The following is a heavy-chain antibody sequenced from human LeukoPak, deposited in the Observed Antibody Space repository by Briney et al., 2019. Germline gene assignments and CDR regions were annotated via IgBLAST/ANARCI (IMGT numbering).Heavy chain of an antibody. D-gene: IGHD5-18*01. V-gene: IGHV3-21*01. CDR3: ARVAIVESSYGFYYFDY. CDR1: GFTFSSYS. J-gene: IGHJ4*02. Sequence: GGSLRLSCAASGFTFSSYSMSWVRQAPGRGLEWVSSISSSSSYIYYADSVKGRFTISRDNAKNSLYLQMNSLRAEDTAVYYCARVAIVESSYGFYYFDYWGQGTRVTVSS. CDR2: ISSSSSYI.